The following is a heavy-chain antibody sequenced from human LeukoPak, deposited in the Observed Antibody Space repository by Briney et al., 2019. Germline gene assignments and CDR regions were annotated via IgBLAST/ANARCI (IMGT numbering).Heavy chain of an antibody. CDR3: ARGQDGYCSSTSCYAPFDY. D-gene: IGHD2-2*03. CDR2: IYTSGST. Sequence: SETLSLTCTVSGGSISSYYWSWIRQPAGKGLEWIGRIYTSGSTNYNPSLKSRVTTSVDTSKNQFSLKLSSVTAADTAVYYCARGQDGYCSSTSCYAPFDYWGQGTLVTVSS. CDR1: GGSISSYY. J-gene: IGHJ4*02. V-gene: IGHV4-4*07.